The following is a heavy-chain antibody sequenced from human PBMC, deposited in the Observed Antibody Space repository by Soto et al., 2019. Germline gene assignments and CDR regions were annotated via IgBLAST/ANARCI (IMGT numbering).Heavy chain of an antibody. V-gene: IGHV4-39*01. CDR2: LYSGST. Sequence: SETLSLTCSVSGGSISSKNFYWGWIRQSPGKGLEWIGTLYSGSTFSSLSLKNRVTISVDTSKNQVSLKLRSVAAADTAIYYCATTRGIAVGGSFDYWGQGIQVTVSS. J-gene: IGHJ4*02. CDR1: GGSISSKNFY. D-gene: IGHD6-19*01. CDR3: ATTRGIAVGGSFDY.